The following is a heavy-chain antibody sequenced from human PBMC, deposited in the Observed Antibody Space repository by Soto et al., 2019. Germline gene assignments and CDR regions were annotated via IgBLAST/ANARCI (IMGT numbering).Heavy chain of an antibody. CDR3: AREASVLLPAAQPSRFDS. J-gene: IGHJ4*02. Sequence: GVSVKVSFKGFGCSFLRYGINCVLEAPGQGLEWVGWISPYSGYTHSAQKFHGRLTLTTDTAASTAYMELRILRSADTALYYCAREASVLLPAAQPSRFDSWGQGTLVTVSS. CDR2: ISPYSGYT. V-gene: IGHV1-18*01. CDR1: GCSFLRYG. D-gene: IGHD2-2*01.